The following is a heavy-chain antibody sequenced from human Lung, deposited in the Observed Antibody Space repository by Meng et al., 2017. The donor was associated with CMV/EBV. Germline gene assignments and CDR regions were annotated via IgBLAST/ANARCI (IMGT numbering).Heavy chain of an antibody. V-gene: IGHV3-23*01. CDR2: MSGSGSMM. Sequence: GESLKISCAASGFILSNYAMSWVRQAPGKGLEWISFMSGSGSMMFYVDSVRGRFTISRDSSKNTLYLQMNSLRAEDTAVYYCAKKGGDGALHYFDYWGQGTLVTVSS. CDR1: GFILSNYA. CDR3: AKKGGDGALHYFDY. D-gene: IGHD3-16*01. J-gene: IGHJ4*02.